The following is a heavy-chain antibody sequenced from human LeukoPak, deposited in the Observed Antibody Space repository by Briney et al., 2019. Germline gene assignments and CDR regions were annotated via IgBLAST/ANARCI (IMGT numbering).Heavy chain of an antibody. J-gene: IGHJ4*02. D-gene: IGHD2-21*01. V-gene: IGHV3-53*01. CDR3: ARCLVEGACYFDY. CDR1: GFTVSSNY. Sequence: GGSLRLSCAASGFTVSSNYMSWVRQAPGKGLEWVSVIYSGGSTYYADSVKGRFTISRDNSKNTLYLQMNSLRAEDTAVYYCARCLVEGACYFDYWGQGTLVTVSS. CDR2: IYSGGST.